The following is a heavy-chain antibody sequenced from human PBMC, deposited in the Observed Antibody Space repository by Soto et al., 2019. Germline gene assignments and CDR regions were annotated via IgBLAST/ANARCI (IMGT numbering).Heavy chain of an antibody. CDR3: AREELTNYYFDY. CDR2: ISYVGSNK. CDR1: GFTFSSYA. D-gene: IGHD1-7*01. Sequence: GGSLRLSCAASGFTFSSYAMHWVRQAPGKGLEWVAVISYVGSNKYYADSVKGRFTISRDNSKNTLYLQMNSLRAEDTAVYYCAREELTNYYFDYWGQGTLVTVSS. J-gene: IGHJ4*02. V-gene: IGHV3-30-3*01.